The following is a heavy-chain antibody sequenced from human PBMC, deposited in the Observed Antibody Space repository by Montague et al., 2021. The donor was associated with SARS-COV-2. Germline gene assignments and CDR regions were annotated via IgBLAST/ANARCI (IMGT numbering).Heavy chain of an antibody. CDR1: GGSISSGSYY. Sequence: TLSLTCTVSGGSISSGSYYWSWIRQHAGKGLGWIGRIYTSGTTDYSSSLKSRVTISVDTSKNQFTLKLTSVTAADTSVYYGARAHSRSWAHHENWGQGKLVTVSS. D-gene: IGHD1-26*01. CDR3: ARAHSRSWAHHEN. V-gene: IGHV4-61*02. J-gene: IGHJ4*02. CDR2: IYTSGTT.